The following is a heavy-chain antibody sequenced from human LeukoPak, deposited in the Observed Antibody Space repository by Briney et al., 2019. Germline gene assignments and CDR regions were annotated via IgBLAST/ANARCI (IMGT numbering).Heavy chain of an antibody. Sequence: GGSLRLSCAASGFTFSNTWMAWVRQAPGKGLEWVANINQDASTKRYVDSVKGRFTISRDNAKNSLYLQMNSLRAEDTAVYYCARDQSGSLDYWGQGTLVTVSS. CDR3: ARDQSGSLDY. CDR1: GFTFSNTW. V-gene: IGHV3-7*01. J-gene: IGHJ4*02. CDR2: INQDASTK. D-gene: IGHD1-26*01.